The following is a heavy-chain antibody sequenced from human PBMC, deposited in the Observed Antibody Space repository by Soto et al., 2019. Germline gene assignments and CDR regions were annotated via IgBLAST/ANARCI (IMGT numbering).Heavy chain of an antibody. CDR1: GYTFTSYG. D-gene: IGHD2-8*01. J-gene: IGHJ6*02. V-gene: IGHV1-18*01. CDR2: ISAYNGNT. Sequence: ASVKVSCKASGYTFTSYGISWVRHAPGQGLEWMGWISAYNGNTNYAQKLQGRVTMTTDTSTSTAYMGLRSLRSDDTAVYYCARDGGYCTHGVWYFLDYYYYGMDVWG. CDR3: ARDGGYCTHGVWYFLDYYYYGMDV.